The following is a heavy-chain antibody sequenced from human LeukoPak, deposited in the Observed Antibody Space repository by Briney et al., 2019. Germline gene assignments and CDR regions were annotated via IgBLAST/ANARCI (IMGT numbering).Heavy chain of an antibody. CDR3: AKDGSSSWYHTDWFDP. J-gene: IGHJ5*02. CDR1: GFTFSSYS. V-gene: IGHV3-23*01. Sequence: PGGSLRLSCAASGFTFSSYSINWVRQAPGKGLEWVSAISGSGGSTYYADSVKGRFTISRDNSKNTLYLQMNSLRAEDTAVYYCAKDGSSSWYHTDWFDPWGQGTLVTVSS. D-gene: IGHD6-13*01. CDR2: ISGSGGST.